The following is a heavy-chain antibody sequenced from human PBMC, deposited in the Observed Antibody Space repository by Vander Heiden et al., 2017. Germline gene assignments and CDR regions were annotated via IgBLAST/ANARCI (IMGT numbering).Heavy chain of an antibody. CDR3: ARDPGWELFPLDY. CDR2: ISSGSTYI. J-gene: IGHJ4*02. CDR1: GFRFSTYS. Sequence: EVQLVESGGGLVKPGGSLRLSCAASGFRFSTYSMNWVRQAPGKGLEWISSISSGSTYIYYADSLKGRFTISRDNAKNSLYLQMNSLRAEDTAVYYCARDPGWELFPLDYWGQGTLVTVSS. V-gene: IGHV3-21*02. D-gene: IGHD1-26*01.